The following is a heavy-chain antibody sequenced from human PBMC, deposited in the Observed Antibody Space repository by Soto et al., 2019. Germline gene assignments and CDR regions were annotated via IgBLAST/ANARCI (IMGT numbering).Heavy chain of an antibody. CDR1: GYTFSSIG. J-gene: IGHJ4*02. V-gene: IGHV1-18*01. Sequence: QVQLVQSGAEVKKPGASVTVSCRTSGYTFSSIGISWVRQAPGQGLEWMGWISPHKGDTYYAQRLQGRVTMTTDTSTSTAYMELRILRSDDTAVYFCARDLDGSGSYYTNYWGQGTLVTVSS. D-gene: IGHD3-10*01. CDR2: ISPHKGDT. CDR3: ARDLDGSGSYYTNY.